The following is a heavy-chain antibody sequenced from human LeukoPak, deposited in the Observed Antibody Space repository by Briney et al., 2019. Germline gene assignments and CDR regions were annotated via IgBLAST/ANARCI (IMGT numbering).Heavy chain of an antibody. D-gene: IGHD2-15*01. Sequence: SETLSLTCAVSGGSISSGGYSWSWIRQPPGKGLEWIGYIYYSGSTNYNPSLKSRVTISVDTSKNQFSLKLSSVTAADTAVYYCARGEAANYYYYGMDVWGQGTTVTVSS. CDR2: IYYSGST. V-gene: IGHV4-61*08. CDR3: ARGEAANYYYYGMDV. CDR1: GGSISSGGYS. J-gene: IGHJ6*02.